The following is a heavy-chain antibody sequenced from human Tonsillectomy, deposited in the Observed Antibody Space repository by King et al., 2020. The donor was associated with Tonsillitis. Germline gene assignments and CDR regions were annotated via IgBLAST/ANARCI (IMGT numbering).Heavy chain of an antibody. CDR1: GGSVSSGSYY. CDR2: IYYSGST. CDR3: ARTVLTPDWYFDL. Sequence: QLQESGPGLVKPSETLSLTCTVSGGSVSSGSYYWSWIRQPPGKGLEWIGYIYYSGSTNYNPSLKSRVTISVDTSKNQFSLKLGSVTDAAAAVYFCARTVLTPDWYFDLWGRGTLVTVSS. V-gene: IGHV4-61*01. D-gene: IGHD4-23*01. J-gene: IGHJ2*01.